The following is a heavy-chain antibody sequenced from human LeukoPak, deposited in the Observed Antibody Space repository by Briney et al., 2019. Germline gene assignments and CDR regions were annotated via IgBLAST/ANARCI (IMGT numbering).Heavy chain of an antibody. J-gene: IGHJ3*02. CDR3: AKEYCSGGSCPGAFDI. CDR2: ISGSGGST. V-gene: IGHV3-23*01. D-gene: IGHD2-15*01. CDR1: GFTFSSYA. Sequence: GGFLRLSCAASGFTFSSYAMSWVRQAPGKGLEWVSAISGSGGSTYYADSVKGRFTISRDNSKNTLYLQMNSLRAEDTAVYYCAKEYCSGGSCPGAFDIWGQGTMVTVSS.